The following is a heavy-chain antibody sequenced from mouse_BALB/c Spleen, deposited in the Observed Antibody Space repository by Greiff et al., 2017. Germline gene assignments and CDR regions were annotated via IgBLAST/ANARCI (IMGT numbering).Heavy chain of an antibody. CDR3: NAIPCSYGNLFAY. J-gene: IGHJ3*01. V-gene: IGHV14-4*02. CDR1: GFNIKDYY. CDR2: IDPENGDT. Sequence: EVQLQQSGAELVRSGASVKLSCTASGFNIKDYYMHWVKQRPEQGLEWIGWIDPENGDTEYAPKFQGKATMTADTSSNTAYLQLSSLTSEDTAVYYCNAIPCSYGNLFAYWGQGTLVTVSA. D-gene: IGHD2-1*01.